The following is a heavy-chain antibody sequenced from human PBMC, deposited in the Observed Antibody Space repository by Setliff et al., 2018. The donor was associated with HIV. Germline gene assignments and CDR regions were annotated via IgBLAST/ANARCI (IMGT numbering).Heavy chain of an antibody. J-gene: IGHJ4*02. CDR3: AAQDLDLVKYYYMDY. CDR1: GAVISRSTHH. D-gene: IGHD2-21*01. V-gene: IGHV4-39*07. Sequence: SETLSLTCSVSGAVISRSTHHWAWIRQPPGKGLEWTGALSSNGNTYFNPTLKSRVTLSIDSSKNLFSLKLNSLTAADTAVYFCAAQDLDLVKYYYMDYWGPGALVTVSS. CDR2: LSSNGNT.